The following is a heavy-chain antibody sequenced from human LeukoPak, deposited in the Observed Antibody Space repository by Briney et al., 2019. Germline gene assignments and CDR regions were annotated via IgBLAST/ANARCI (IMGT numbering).Heavy chain of an antibody. CDR2: IYYSGST. Sequence: PSETLSLTCTVSGGSISSYYWSWIRQPPGKGLEWIGCIYYSGSTNYNPSLKSRVNISLDTSKNQFSLKLNSVTAADTAVYYCARGGYYGSGNDFRFDPWGQGTLVTVSS. CDR3: ARGGYYGSGNDFRFDP. V-gene: IGHV4-59*01. D-gene: IGHD3-10*01. J-gene: IGHJ5*02. CDR1: GGSISSYY.